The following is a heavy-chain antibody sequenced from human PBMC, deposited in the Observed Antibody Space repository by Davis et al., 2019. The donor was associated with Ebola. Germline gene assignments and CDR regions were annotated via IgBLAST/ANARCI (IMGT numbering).Heavy chain of an antibody. CDR2: IYYSGST. J-gene: IGHJ6*02. Sequence: MPSETLSLTCTVSGGSISSSSYYWGWIRQPPGKGLEWIGSIYYSGSTYYNPSLKSRVTISVDTSKNQFSLKLSSVTAADTAVYYCARGRGGYCSSTSCYTHYYYGMDVWGQGTTVTVSS. CDR3: ARGRGGYCSSTSCYTHYYYGMDV. CDR1: GGSISSSSYY. V-gene: IGHV4-39*01. D-gene: IGHD2-2*02.